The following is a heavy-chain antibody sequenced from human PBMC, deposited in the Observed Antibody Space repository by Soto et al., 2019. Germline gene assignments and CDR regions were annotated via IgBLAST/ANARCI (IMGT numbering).Heavy chain of an antibody. D-gene: IGHD3-10*01. V-gene: IGHV1-18*01. Sequence: GASVKVSCKASGYMFISYGINSVRQAPGQGLEWMGWISAHNGNKKYAQNLQGRVTMTTDTSTSTAYMEMRSLRSDDTAVYYCARDLDGSGSYYTDYWGPGTLVTVS. CDR1: GYMFISYG. J-gene: IGHJ4*02. CDR2: ISAHNGNK. CDR3: ARDLDGSGSYYTDY.